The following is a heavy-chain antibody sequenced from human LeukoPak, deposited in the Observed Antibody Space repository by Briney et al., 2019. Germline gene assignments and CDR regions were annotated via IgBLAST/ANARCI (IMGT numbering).Heavy chain of an antibody. CDR1: GGSISSTGYY. J-gene: IGHJ4*02. CDR3: ARHRGYSYGYQDY. Sequence: SETLSLTCTVSGGSISSTGYYWGWIRQPPGKGLERIGSIYRSGSAYYKPSLTSRVTLSVDTSKNQFSLKLSSVTASDTAVYYCARHRGYSYGYQDYWGQGTLVTVSS. D-gene: IGHD5-18*01. CDR2: IYRSGSA. V-gene: IGHV4-39*01.